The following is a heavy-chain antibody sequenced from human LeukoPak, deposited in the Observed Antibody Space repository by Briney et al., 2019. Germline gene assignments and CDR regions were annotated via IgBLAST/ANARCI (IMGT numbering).Heavy chain of an antibody. CDR2: TSSSSIYI. V-gene: IGHV3-21*01. CDR3: ARGRQNSGSYSDAFDI. Sequence: GGSLRLSCAASGFTLSSYSMHWVRQAPGKGLEWVSSTSSSSIYIYYADSLKGRFTISRDNAKNSLYLQMNSLRAEDTAVYYCARGRQNSGSYSDAFDIWGQGTMVTVSS. CDR1: GFTLSSYS. J-gene: IGHJ3*02. D-gene: IGHD1-26*01.